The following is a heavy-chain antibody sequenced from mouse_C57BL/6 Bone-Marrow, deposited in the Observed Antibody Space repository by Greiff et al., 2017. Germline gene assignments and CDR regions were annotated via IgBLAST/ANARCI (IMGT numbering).Heavy chain of an antibody. D-gene: IGHD2-12*01. V-gene: IGHV5-12*01. CDR3: ARQGGYYSFDY. J-gene: IGHJ2*01. Sequence: EVKLMESGGGLVQPGGSLKLSCAASGFTFSDYYMYWVRQTPEKRLEWVAYISNGGGSTYYQDTVKGRFTIARDNAKNTLYLQMSRLKSEATAMYYCARQGGYYSFDYWGPGTTLTVSS. CDR2: ISNGGGST. CDR1: GFTFSDYY.